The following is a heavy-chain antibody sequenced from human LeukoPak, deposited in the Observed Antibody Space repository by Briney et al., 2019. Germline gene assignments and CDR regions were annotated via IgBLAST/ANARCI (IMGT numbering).Heavy chain of an antibody. CDR1: GFTFTRFG. J-gene: IGHJ4*02. CDR3: ARDWLGRNFDY. V-gene: IGHV3-30*03. Sequence: GRSLRLSCAASGFTFTRFGMHWVRQAPGKGLEWVAVIPYDGSNKDYADSVKGRFTISRDNSKNTVYLQMNSLRAEDTAVYYCARDWLGRNFDYGGQGTLVPVSS. CDR2: IPYDGSNK. D-gene: IGHD3-22*01.